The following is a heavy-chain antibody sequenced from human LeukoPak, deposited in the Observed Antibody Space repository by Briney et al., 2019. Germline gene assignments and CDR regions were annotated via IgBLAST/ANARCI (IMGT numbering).Heavy chain of an antibody. D-gene: IGHD3-9*01. CDR2: IYTSGST. V-gene: IGHV4-4*07. J-gene: IGHJ6*03. Sequence: SETLSLTCTVSGGSINIYYWSWIRQPAGKGLEWIGRIYTSGSTNYNPSLKTRVTMSVDTSKNQFSLQLSSVTAADTAVYYCARVVGHLTGYYYYYYYMDVWGKGTTVTISS. CDR3: ARVVGHLTGYYYYYYYMDV. CDR1: GGSINIYY.